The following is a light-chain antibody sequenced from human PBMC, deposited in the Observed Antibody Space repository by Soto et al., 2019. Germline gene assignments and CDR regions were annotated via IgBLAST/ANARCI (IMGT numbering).Light chain of an antibody. Sequence: QSVLTQPPSASLSPGQSVTISCTGTSSDVGGYNYVSWYQQHPGKAPKLMIYEVTKRPSGVPDRFSGSKSGNTASLTVSGLLAEDEADYYCSSHAGINNVVFGGGTQLTVL. J-gene: IGLJ3*02. CDR1: SSDVGGYNY. CDR2: EVT. V-gene: IGLV2-8*01. CDR3: SSHAGINNVV.